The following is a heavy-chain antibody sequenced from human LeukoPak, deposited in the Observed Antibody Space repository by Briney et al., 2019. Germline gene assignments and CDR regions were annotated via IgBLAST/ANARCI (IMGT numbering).Heavy chain of an antibody. D-gene: IGHD5-12*01. CDR3: AKGTTGGYDY. J-gene: IGHJ4*02. CDR2: ISGSGDAT. V-gene: IGHV3-23*01. Sequence: GGPLRLSCAASGFTFSTYTMTWVRQAPGKGLQWLSAISGSGDATYYADSVKGRFTISRDNSKNILYLQLNSLRAEDTAVYSCAKGTTGGYDYWGRGTLVTVSS. CDR1: GFTFSTYT.